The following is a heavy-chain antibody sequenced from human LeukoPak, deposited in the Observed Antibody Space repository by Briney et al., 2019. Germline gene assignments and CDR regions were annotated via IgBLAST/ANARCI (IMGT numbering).Heavy chain of an antibody. CDR3: AKAPSRAGSGWFQIDY. J-gene: IGHJ4*02. V-gene: IGHV3-23*01. CDR1: GFTSSTYA. CDR2: IGPSGGNT. D-gene: IGHD6-19*01. Sequence: PGGSLRLSCAASGFTSSTYAMSWVRQAPGKGLEWVSTIGPSGGNTYYADSVKGRFTISRDNRDNSKNTLYLQMNSLRADDTAVYYCAKAPSRAGSGWFQIDYWGQGTLVTVSS.